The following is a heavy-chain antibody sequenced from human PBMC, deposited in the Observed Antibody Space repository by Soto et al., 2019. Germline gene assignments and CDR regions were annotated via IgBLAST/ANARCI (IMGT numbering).Heavy chain of an antibody. V-gene: IGHV1-3*01. CDR1: GHTFTSYA. Sequence: QVQLVQSGAEVKKPGASVKVSCKASGHTFTSYAMQWVRQAPGQRLEWMGWINAGNGNTKYSQKFQGRVTITRDPSASTAYMELSSLRSEDTAVYYCARDLGGWTDYWGQGTLVTVSS. CDR3: ARDLGGWTDY. CDR2: INAGNGNT. D-gene: IGHD6-19*01. J-gene: IGHJ4*02.